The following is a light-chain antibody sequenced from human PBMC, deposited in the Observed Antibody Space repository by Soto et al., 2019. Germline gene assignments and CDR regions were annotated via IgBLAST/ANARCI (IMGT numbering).Light chain of an antibody. CDR2: EVS. J-gene: IGLJ2*01. Sequence: QAVVTQPPSVSGSPGQSVTISCTGTSSDLASYNRVSWYQRPPGTGPKLVIYEVSKRPSGVPGRFSGSKSGNTASLTVSGLQADDEANYYCSSYSRSNNYVVFGRGTKLTVL. V-gene: IGLV2-18*02. CDR1: SSDLASYNR. CDR3: SSYSRSNNYVV.